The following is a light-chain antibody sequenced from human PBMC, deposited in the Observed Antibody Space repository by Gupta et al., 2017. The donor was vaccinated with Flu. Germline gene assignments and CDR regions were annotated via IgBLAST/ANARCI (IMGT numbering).Light chain of an antibody. V-gene: IGKV1-5*03. J-gene: IGKJ1*01. CDR3: QQYRSSPWT. CDR1: QTIDSW. CDR2: KAS. Sequence: GDRGTSTCRASQTIDSWLAWYQKKPGRAPKSLIYKASSLETGVPSRFSGSGSGTEFSLTISSLQPDDFATYYCQQYRSSPWTFGQGTKVEIK.